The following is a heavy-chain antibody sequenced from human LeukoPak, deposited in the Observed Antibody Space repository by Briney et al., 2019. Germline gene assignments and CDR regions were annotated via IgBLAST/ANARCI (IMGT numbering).Heavy chain of an antibody. D-gene: IGHD4-23*01. Sequence: APVKVSCKASGYTFTGYYMHWVRQAPGQGLEWMGWINPNSGGTNYAQKFQGRVTMTRDTSISTAYMELSRLRSDDTAVYYCARDREVTRYTFDIWGQGTMVTVSS. CDR3: ARDREVTRYTFDI. V-gene: IGHV1-2*02. CDR2: INPNSGGT. CDR1: GYTFTGYY. J-gene: IGHJ3*02.